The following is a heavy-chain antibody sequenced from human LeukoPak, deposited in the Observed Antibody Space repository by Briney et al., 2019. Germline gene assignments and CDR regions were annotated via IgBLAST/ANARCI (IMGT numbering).Heavy chain of an antibody. CDR3: ARAYSGSYGDPYYFDY. V-gene: IGHV3-64*01. J-gene: IGHJ4*02. Sequence: GGSLRLSCAASGFTFSSYAMHWVRQAPGKGLEYVSSISSNGGSTYYAHSVKGRFTISRDNSKNTLYLQMGSLRAEDMAVYYCARAYSGSYGDPYYFDYWGQGTLVTVSS. D-gene: IGHD1-26*01. CDR1: GFTFSSYA. CDR2: ISSNGGST.